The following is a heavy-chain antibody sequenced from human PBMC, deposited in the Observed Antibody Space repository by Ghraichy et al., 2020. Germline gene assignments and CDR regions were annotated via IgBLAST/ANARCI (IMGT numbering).Heavy chain of an antibody. Sequence: GESLNISCVASGFTFSSYEMNWVRQAPGKGLDWVSYISTSGSTIYYADSVKGRFTVSRDNAKNSLYLQMNSLRAEDTALYYCARDQTDGGIDYWGRGTLVTVSS. CDR2: ISTSGSTI. V-gene: IGHV3-48*03. CDR3: ARDQTDGGIDY. CDR1: GFTFSSYE. J-gene: IGHJ4*02. D-gene: IGHD5-24*01.